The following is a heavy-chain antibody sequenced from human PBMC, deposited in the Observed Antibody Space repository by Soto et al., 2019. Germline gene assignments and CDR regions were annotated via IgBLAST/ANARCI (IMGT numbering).Heavy chain of an antibody. CDR3: ARSNGLSAFDI. J-gene: IGHJ3*02. D-gene: IGHD5-18*01. CDR2: IYYSGST. CDR1: GGSISSYY. V-gene: IGHV4-59*08. Sequence: QVQLQESGPGLVKPSETLSLTCTVSGGSISSYYWIWIRQPPGKGLEWIGDIYYSGSTNYNPTLRSRVTITVNTSKNHFALKLSTVTPADTAVYYCARSNGLSAFDIWGQGTMGTVSS.